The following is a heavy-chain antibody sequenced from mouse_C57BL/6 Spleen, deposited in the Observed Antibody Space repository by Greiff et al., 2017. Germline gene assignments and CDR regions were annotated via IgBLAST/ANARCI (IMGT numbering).Heavy chain of an antibody. CDR1: GYTFTSYW. CDR3: ARGGAYYSNYGPMDY. CDR2: IHPNSGST. J-gene: IGHJ4*01. D-gene: IGHD2-5*01. Sequence: QVQLQQPGAELVKPGASVKLSCKASGYTFTSYWMHWVKQRPGQGLEWIGMIHPNSGSTNYNEKFKSKATLTVDKSSSTAYMQLSSLTSEDSAVYYCARGGAYYSNYGPMDYWGQGTSVTVSS. V-gene: IGHV1-64*01.